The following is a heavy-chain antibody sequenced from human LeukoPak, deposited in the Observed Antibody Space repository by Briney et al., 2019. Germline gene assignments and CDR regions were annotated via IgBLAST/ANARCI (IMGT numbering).Heavy chain of an antibody. V-gene: IGHV4-30-2*01. CDR1: GGSISSGGYS. J-gene: IGHJ3*02. CDR3: ARTIRGVDAFDI. Sequence: SETLSLTCTVSGGSISSGGYSWSWIRQPPGKGLEWIGYIYHSGSTYYNPSLKSRVTISVDRSKNQFSLRLSSVTAADTAVYYCARTIRGVDAFDIWGQGTMVTVSS. D-gene: IGHD3-10*01. CDR2: IYHSGST.